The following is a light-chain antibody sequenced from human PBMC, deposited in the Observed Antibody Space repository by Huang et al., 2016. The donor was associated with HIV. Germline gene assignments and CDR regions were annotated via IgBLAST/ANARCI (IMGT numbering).Light chain of an antibody. CDR1: QSLFHRNGYNY. Sequence: DIVMTQSPLSLPVTPGEPASISCRSSQSLFHRNGYNYLDWYLQKPGQSPQLLIYLGSNRASGVPDRFSGSGSGTEFTLRISRAEAEDVGVYYCMQALQTPYTCGQGTKLEIK. CDR3: MQALQTPYT. V-gene: IGKV2-28*01. J-gene: IGKJ2*01. CDR2: LGS.